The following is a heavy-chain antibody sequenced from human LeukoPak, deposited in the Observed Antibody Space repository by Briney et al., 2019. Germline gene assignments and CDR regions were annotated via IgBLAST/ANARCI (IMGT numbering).Heavy chain of an antibody. CDR1: GFTFSSYS. CDR3: VKGNWGSDFDH. D-gene: IGHD7-27*01. J-gene: IGHJ4*02. CDR2: ISSSSSYI. V-gene: IGHV3-21*04. Sequence: GGSLRLSCAASGFTFSSYSMNWVRQAPGKGLEWVSSISSSSSYIYYADSVKGRFTISRDNSKNTLYLQMNSLRAEDTAVYYCVKGNWGSDFDHWGQGTLVTVSS.